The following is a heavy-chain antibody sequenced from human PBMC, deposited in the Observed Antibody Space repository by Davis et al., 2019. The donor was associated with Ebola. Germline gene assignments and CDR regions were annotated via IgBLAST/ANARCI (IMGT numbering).Heavy chain of an antibody. D-gene: IGHD6-19*01. J-gene: IGHJ4*02. Sequence: GGSLRLSCEASGFTFSSYWMHWVRQAPGKGLEWVSAISGSGGSTYYADSVKGRFTISRDNSKNTLYLQMNSLRGEDTAVYYCAKDLSSGWFKGSFDYWGQGTLVTVSS. CDR1: GFTFSSYW. CDR2: ISGSGGST. V-gene: IGHV3-23*01. CDR3: AKDLSSGWFKGSFDY.